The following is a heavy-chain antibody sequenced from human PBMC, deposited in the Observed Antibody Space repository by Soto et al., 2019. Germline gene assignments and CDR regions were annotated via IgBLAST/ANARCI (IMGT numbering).Heavy chain of an antibody. J-gene: IGHJ4*02. CDR1: GFTFSDYY. Sequence: GGSLRLSCAASGFTFSDYYMSWIRQAPGKGLEWVSYISSSSSYTNFADSVKGRFTISRDNAKSSLYLQMNSLRAEDTAVYYCARTMIVVAPFDYWGQGTLVTVSS. CDR2: ISSSSSYT. CDR3: ARTMIVVAPFDY. D-gene: IGHD3-22*01. V-gene: IGHV3-11*03.